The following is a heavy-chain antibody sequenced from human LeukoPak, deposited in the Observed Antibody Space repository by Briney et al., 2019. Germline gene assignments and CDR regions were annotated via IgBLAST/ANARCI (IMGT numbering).Heavy chain of an antibody. Sequence: ASVKVSCKASGYTFTSYYMHWVRQAPGQGLEWMGRINPNSGGTNYAQKFQGRVTMTRDTSISTAYMELSRLRSDDTAVYYCARGKPTTYYYGSGSYLSRQDAFDIWGQGTMVTVSS. D-gene: IGHD3-10*01. CDR2: INPNSGGT. CDR1: GYTFTSYY. CDR3: ARGKPTTYYYGSGSYLSRQDAFDI. V-gene: IGHV1-2*06. J-gene: IGHJ3*02.